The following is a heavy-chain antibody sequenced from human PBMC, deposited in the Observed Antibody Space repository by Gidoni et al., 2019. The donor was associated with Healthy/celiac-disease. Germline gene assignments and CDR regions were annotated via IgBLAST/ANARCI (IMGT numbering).Heavy chain of an antibody. CDR3: ARVGIAVADTYYYYGMDV. CDR1: GGRCRSYA. Sequence: QVQLVQSGAEVKQPGSSVEVPCKASGGRCRSYAISWLRQAPGQGLEGMGGIIPIVGTANYAQKFQGRVTITADESTSTAYMELSSLRSEDTAVYYCARVGIAVADTYYYYGMDVWGQGTTVTVSS. J-gene: IGHJ6*02. CDR2: IIPIVGTA. V-gene: IGHV1-69*01. D-gene: IGHD6-19*01.